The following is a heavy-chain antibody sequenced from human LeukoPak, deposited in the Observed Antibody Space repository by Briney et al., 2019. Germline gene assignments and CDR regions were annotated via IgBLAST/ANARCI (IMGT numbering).Heavy chain of an antibody. D-gene: IGHD2-15*01. CDR2: LIPIFRSA. Sequence: AASVKVSCKASGGTFINYAINWVRQAPGQGLEWMGGLIPIFRSANYAQRFQARVTITTDESTSTAYMELSSLRSEDTAVYYCERSQGRSVVATLDDAFDIWGQGTMVTVSS. J-gene: IGHJ3*02. CDR1: GGTFINYA. CDR3: ERSQGRSVVATLDDAFDI. V-gene: IGHV1-69*05.